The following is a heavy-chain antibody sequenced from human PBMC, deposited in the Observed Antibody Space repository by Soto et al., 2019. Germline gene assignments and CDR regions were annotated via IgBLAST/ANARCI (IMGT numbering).Heavy chain of an antibody. CDR1: GFTFSNYW. Sequence: EVQLVESGGGLVQPGGSLRLSCAASGFTFSNYWMHWVRQVPGKGLVWVSRINGFGSTTNYADSVRGRFAISRDNADKTLYLQISSMRVEDTAVYHCVRVALYAYYRYYWGQGTLVTVSS. J-gene: IGHJ4*02. CDR3: VRVALYAYYRYY. CDR2: INGFGSTT. V-gene: IGHV3-74*01. D-gene: IGHD3-16*01.